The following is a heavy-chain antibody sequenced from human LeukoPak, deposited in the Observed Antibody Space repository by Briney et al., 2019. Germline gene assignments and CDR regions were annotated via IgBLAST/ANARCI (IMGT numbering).Heavy chain of an antibody. CDR3: AKDLGHNYYGDYFDC. D-gene: IGHD3-3*01. V-gene: IGHV3-30*18. J-gene: IGHJ4*02. CDR2: ISYDGSNK. CDR1: GFTFSSYG. Sequence: PGGSLRLSCAASGFTFSSYGMHWVRQAPGKGLEWVAVISYDGSNKYYADSVKGRFTISRDNSKNTLYLQMNGLRAEDTAVYYCAKDLGHNYYGDYFDCWGQGTLVTVSS.